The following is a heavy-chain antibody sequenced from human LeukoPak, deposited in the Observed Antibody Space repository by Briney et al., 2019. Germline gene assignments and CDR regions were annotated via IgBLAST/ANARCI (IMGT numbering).Heavy chain of an antibody. CDR1: GFTFRNYE. CDR3: ARGPPNYFDSSGYFYL. D-gene: IGHD3-22*01. Sequence: AGGSLRLSCAASGFTFRNYEMNWVRQAPGKGLEWVSYISSSGGAIYFADSVKGRFTISRDNTKNSLYLQMNSLRAEDTGVYYCARGPPNYFDSSGYFYLWGQGTLVTVFS. J-gene: IGHJ4*02. V-gene: IGHV3-48*03. CDR2: ISSSGGAI.